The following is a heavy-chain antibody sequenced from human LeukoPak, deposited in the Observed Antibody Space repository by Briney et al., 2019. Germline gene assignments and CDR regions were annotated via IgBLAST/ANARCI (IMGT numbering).Heavy chain of an antibody. CDR3: ARGPTYYYGSGSFYGMDV. V-gene: IGHV3-66*01. CDR2: IYSGGST. CDR1: GFTFGDYA. Sequence: GGSLRLSCTASGFTFGDYAMSWVRQAPGKGLEWVSVIYSGGSTYYADSVKGRFTISRDNSKNTLYLQMNSLRAEDTAVYYCARGPTYYYGSGSFYGMDVWGQGTTVTVSS. D-gene: IGHD3-10*01. J-gene: IGHJ6*02.